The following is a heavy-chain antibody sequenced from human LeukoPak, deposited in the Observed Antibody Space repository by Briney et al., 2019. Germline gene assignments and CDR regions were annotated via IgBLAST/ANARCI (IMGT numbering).Heavy chain of an antibody. CDR1: GYTFTAYY. D-gene: IGHD6-13*01. CDR3: TRGNTPGAGTFAFDP. V-gene: IGHV1-2*02. J-gene: IGHJ5*02. Sequence: ASVKVSCRASGYTFTAYYMHWVRQAPGQGLEWLGWFNPNNAGTNYAQKFQGRFTMTGDTSISTAYMELSSLRSDDTAVYYCTRGNTPGAGTFAFDPWGQGTLVTVSP. CDR2: FNPNNAGT.